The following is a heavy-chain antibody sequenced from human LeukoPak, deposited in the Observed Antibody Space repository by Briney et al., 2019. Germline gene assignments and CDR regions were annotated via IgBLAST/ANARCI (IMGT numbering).Heavy chain of an antibody. CDR1: GFTFSSYA. D-gene: IGHD2-21*01. CDR3: ARDLHIVVVDGGMDV. CDR2: ISGSGGST. J-gene: IGHJ6*02. V-gene: IGHV3-23*01. Sequence: PGGSLRLSCAASGFTFSSYAMSWVRQAPGKGLEWVSGISGSGGSTYYADSVKGRFTISRDNSKNTLYLQMNSLRAEDTAVYYCARDLHIVVVDGGMDVWGQGTTVTVSS.